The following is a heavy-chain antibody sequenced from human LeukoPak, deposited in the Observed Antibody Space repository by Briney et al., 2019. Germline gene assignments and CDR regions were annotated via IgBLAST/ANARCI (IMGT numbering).Heavy chain of an antibody. D-gene: IGHD6-13*01. V-gene: IGHV1-18*01. CDR2: ISAYNGNT. Sequence: ASVKVSCKASGYTFSDYGISWVRQAPGQGLEWMGWISAYNGNTNYAQKLQGRVTMTTDTSTSTAYMELRSLRSDDTAVYYCARTGRFIAVAGNADYWGQGTLVTVSS. CDR1: GYTFSDYG. CDR3: ARTGRFIAVAGNADY. J-gene: IGHJ4*02.